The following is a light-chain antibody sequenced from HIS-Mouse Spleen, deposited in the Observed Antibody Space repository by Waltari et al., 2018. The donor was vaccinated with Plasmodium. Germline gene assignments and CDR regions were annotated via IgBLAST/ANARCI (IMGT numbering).Light chain of an antibody. CDR3: YSTDSSGNHRV. CDR2: EDS. Sequence: SYELTQPPSVSVSPGQTARITCYGDALPKQYASWYQQKSGQAPVLVIYEDSKRPARIPERFSGSSSGTMATLTISGAQVEDEADYYCYSTDSSGNHRVFGGGTKLTVL. J-gene: IGLJ3*02. CDR1: ALPKQY. V-gene: IGLV3-10*01.